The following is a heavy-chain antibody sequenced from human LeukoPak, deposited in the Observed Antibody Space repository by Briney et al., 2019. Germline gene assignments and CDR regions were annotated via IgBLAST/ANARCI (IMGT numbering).Heavy chain of an antibody. J-gene: IGHJ4*02. D-gene: IGHD3-10*01. CDR1: GFVFSNYW. Sequence: GGSLRLSCAASGFVFSNYWMHWVRQAPGKGLVWVPRIKTDGSTITYADSVKGRFTISGDTSKNTVYLQMNSLRAEDTAVYYCAKDKHYGSAFDYWGQGTLVTVSS. CDR3: AKDKHYGSAFDY. V-gene: IGHV3-74*01. CDR2: IKTDGSTI.